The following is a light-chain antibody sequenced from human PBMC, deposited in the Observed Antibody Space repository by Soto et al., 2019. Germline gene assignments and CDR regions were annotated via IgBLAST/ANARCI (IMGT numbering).Light chain of an antibody. CDR1: QSVNSN. V-gene: IGKV3-15*01. Sequence: EIVMTQSPATLSLSTGERATLSCRASQSVNSNLAWYQQKAGQAPRLLIYGTSTRATGIPARFSGSGSGTDFTLTISSLQFEDFAVYYCQQYNNWPRTFGQGTKVDNK. J-gene: IGKJ1*01. CDR2: GTS. CDR3: QQYNNWPRT.